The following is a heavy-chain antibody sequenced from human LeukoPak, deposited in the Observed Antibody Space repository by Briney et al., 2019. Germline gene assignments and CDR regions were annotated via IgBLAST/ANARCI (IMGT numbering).Heavy chain of an antibody. J-gene: IGHJ4*02. CDR2: ISGSGGST. Sequence: GGSLSLSCAASGFTFSSYAMSWVRQAPGKGLEWVSAISGSGGSTYYADSVKGRFTISRDNSKNTLYLQMNSLRAEETAVYYCAKVYGSGSYYNVPDYWGQGTLVTVSS. CDR3: AKVYGSGSYYNVPDY. D-gene: IGHD3-10*01. CDR1: GFTFSSYA. V-gene: IGHV3-23*01.